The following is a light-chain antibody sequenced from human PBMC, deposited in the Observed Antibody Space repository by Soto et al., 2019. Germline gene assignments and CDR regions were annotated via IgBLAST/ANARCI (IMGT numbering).Light chain of an antibody. V-gene: IGKV3-15*01. CDR1: QSVGSRF. CDR3: QQYNSWSPVT. CDR2: GAV. Sequence: EIALTQSPGTLSLSPGERATLSCRAIQSVGSRFLAWYQQKPGQAPRLLIYGAVTRATGIPARFSGGGSGTDFTLTISSLQSEDFAVYYCQQYNSWSPVTFGQGTKVDI. J-gene: IGKJ1*01.